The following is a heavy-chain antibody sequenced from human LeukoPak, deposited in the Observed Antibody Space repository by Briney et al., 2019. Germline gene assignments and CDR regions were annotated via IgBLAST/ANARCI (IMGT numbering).Heavy chain of an antibody. V-gene: IGHV3-21*01. CDR1: GFTFSSYS. D-gene: IGHD6-19*01. CDR3: AREVTYTSGWYDH. CDR2: ITSSSSYI. Sequence: GGSLRLSCAASGFTFSSYSMSWVRQAPGKGLEWVSSITSSSSYIYYADSVKGRFTISRDNAKNSLYLQMNSLRAEDTAVYYCAREVTYTSGWYDHWGQGTLVTVSS. J-gene: IGHJ5*02.